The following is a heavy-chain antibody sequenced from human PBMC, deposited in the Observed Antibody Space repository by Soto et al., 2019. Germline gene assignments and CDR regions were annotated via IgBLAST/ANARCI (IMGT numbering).Heavy chain of an antibody. CDR1: GYTFTSYY. Sequence: ASVKVSCKASGYTFTSYYMHWVRQAPGQGLEWMGIINPSGGSTSYAQKSQGRVTMTRDTSTSTVYMELSSLRSEDTAVYYCARDDTKPRGYSYGCHPVGFDYWGQGTLVTVSS. V-gene: IGHV1-46*01. CDR3: ARDDTKPRGYSYGCHPVGFDY. J-gene: IGHJ4*02. D-gene: IGHD5-18*01. CDR2: INPSGGST.